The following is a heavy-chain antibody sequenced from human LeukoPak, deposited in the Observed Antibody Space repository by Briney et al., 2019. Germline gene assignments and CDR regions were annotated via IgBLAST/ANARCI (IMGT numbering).Heavy chain of an antibody. J-gene: IGHJ4*02. CDR1: GFTFSSYA. D-gene: IGHD6-19*01. Sequence: QSGGSLRLSCAASGFTFSSYAMHWVRQAPGKGLEWVAVISYDGSNKYYADSVKGRFTISRDNSKNTLYLQMNSLRAEDTAVYYCASDQGYSSGWYGAARALFDYWGQGTLVTVSS. V-gene: IGHV3-30*04. CDR2: ISYDGSNK. CDR3: ASDQGYSSGWYGAARALFDY.